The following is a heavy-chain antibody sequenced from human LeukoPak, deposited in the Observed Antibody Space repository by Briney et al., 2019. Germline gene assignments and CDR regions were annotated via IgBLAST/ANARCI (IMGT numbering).Heavy chain of an antibody. D-gene: IGHD1-1*01. V-gene: IGHV3-15*01. CDR3: STDQPLKWRAGTTFPDY. J-gene: IGHJ4*02. CDR1: GFTFSNAW. CDR2: KSKSDGGTT. Sequence: KPGGSLRLSCVASGFTFSNAWMGWVRQAPGKGLEWVGRKSKSDGGTTDYAAPVKGRFTISRDGSKNTLYLQMNSLKIEDTAEYYCSTDQPLKWRAGTTFPDYWGQGTLVTVSS.